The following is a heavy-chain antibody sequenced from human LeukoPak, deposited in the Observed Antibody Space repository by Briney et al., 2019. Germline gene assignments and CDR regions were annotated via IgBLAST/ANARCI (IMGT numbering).Heavy chain of an antibody. J-gene: IGHJ4*02. V-gene: IGHV3-21*01. CDR3: ARVGFIAVAAFDY. CDR2: ISSSSSYI. CDR1: GFTLSSYS. Sequence: GGSLRLSCAASGFTLSSYSMNWVRQAPGKGLEWVSSISSSSSYIYYADSVKGRFTISRDNAKNSLYLQMNSLRAEDTAVYYCARVGFIAVAAFDYWGQGTLVTVSS. D-gene: IGHD6-19*01.